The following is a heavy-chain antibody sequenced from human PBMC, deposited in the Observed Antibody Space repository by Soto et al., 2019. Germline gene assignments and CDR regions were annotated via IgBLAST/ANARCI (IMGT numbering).Heavy chain of an antibody. CDR1: GFTFSSYG. CDR2: IWYDGSNK. D-gene: IGHD1-26*01. CDR3: ARSSYSGSYYDYYHYGMDV. Sequence: GGSLRLSCAASGFTFSSYGMHWVRQAPGKGLEWVAVIWYDGSNKYYADSVKGRFTISRDNSKNTLYLQMNSLRAEDTAVYYCARSSYSGSYYDYYHYGMDVWGQGTTVTVSS. V-gene: IGHV3-33*01. J-gene: IGHJ6*02.